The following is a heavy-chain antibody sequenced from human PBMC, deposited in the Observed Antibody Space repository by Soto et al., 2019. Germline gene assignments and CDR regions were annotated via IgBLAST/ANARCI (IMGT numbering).Heavy chain of an antibody. CDR2: INAGNGNT. Sequence: SVKVSCKASGYTFTSYAMHWVRQAPGQRLEWMGWINAGNGNTKYSQKFQGRVTFTRDTSAGTVYMQLSSLTSEDTAVYYCARDDSGFSGSHYIDYFNYWGQGALVTVSS. CDR1: GYTFTSYA. D-gene: IGHD1-26*01. V-gene: IGHV1-3*01. CDR3: ARDDSGFSGSHYIDYFNY. J-gene: IGHJ4*02.